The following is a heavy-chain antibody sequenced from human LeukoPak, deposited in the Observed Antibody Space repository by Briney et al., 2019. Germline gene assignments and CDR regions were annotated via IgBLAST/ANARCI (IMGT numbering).Heavy chain of an antibody. D-gene: IGHD3-10*01. V-gene: IGHV3-30*02. CDR3: AKDHRVVRGILDY. J-gene: IGHJ4*02. CDR2: IRYDGSNK. CDR1: GFTFSSYG. Sequence: GGSLRLSCAASGFTFSSYGMHWVRQAPGKGLEWVAFIRYDGSNKYYADSVKGRFTISRDNSKNTLYLQMNSLRAEDTAVYYCAKDHRVVRGILDYWGQGTLVTVSS.